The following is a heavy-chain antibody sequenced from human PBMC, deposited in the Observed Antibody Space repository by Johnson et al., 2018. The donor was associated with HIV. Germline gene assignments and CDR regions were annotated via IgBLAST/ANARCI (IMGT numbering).Heavy chain of an antibody. CDR3: VAVVRMPYSAGWKAFDM. V-gene: IGHV3-7*01. Sequence: EQLVESGGRMVQPGESLRLSCAASGFAFSSYWMSWVRQPPGKGLEWVASIKQDGNESKYVASVKGRFTIARDNAKKFVFLQMNNLRGEDTAVYYCVAVVRMPYSAGWKAFDMWGHGTEVSVSS. J-gene: IGHJ3*02. CDR1: GFAFSSYW. D-gene: IGHD1-26*01. CDR2: IKQDGNES.